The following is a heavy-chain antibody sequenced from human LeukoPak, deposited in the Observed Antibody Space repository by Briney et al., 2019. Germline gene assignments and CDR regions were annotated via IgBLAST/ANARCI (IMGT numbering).Heavy chain of an antibody. V-gene: IGHV3-23*01. CDR1: GFTFRTYA. J-gene: IGHJ4*02. CDR2: VRGSGDTT. CDR3: GKAFCSSTSCSFDL. D-gene: IGHD2-2*01. Sequence: PGGSLRLSCAASGFTFRTYALSWVRQAPGRGLEWVSAVRGSGDTTFYADSVKGRFTISRDNSKNTLSLRMDSLRAEDTGVYYCGKAFCSSTSCSFDLWGQGILVTVAS.